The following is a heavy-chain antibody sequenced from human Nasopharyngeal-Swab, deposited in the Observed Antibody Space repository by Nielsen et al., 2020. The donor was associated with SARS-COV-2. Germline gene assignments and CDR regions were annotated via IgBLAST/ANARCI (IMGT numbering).Heavy chain of an antibody. CDR1: EFTFSSYA. CDR2: ISYDGSNK. D-gene: IGHD2-2*02. J-gene: IGHJ3*02. CDR3: ARDGDIVVVPAAIIWEGAFDI. Sequence: GGSLRLSCAASEFTFSSYAMHWVRQAPGKGLEWVAVISYDGSNKYYADSVKGRFTISRDNSKNTLYLQMNSLRAEDTAVYYCARDGDIVVVPAAIIWEGAFDIWGQGTMVTVSS. V-gene: IGHV3-30-3*01.